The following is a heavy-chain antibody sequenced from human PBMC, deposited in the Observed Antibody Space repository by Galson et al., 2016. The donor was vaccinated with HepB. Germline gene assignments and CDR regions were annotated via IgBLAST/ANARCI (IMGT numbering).Heavy chain of an antibody. CDR3: ARPPSFCGGDCSLDY. J-gene: IGHJ4*02. V-gene: IGHV7-4-1*02. CDR2: INTNTGTP. CDR1: GYTFTTYA. D-gene: IGHD2-21*02. Sequence: SVKVSCKASGYTFTTYAMNWVRQAPGQGLEWTGWINTNTGTPTYAQGFTGRFVFSLDTSVSTASLQISSLKAEDTAVYYCARPPSFCGGDCSLDYWGQGTLVHVSS.